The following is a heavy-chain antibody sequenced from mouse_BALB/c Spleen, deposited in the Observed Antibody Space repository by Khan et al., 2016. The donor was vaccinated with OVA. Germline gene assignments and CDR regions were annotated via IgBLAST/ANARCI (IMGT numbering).Heavy chain of an antibody. CDR3: ARGNYYGYYFDY. CDR1: GYSITSGYA. J-gene: IGHJ2*01. V-gene: IGHV3-2*02. D-gene: IGHD1-1*01. CDR2: ISYSGVT. Sequence: EVKLLESGPGLVKPSQSLSLTCTVTGYSITSGYAWNWIRQFPGNKLEWMGYISYSGVTSYTPSLKSRISITRDTSKNQFFLQLNSVTTEDTATHYCARGNYYGYYFDYWGQGTTRTVSS.